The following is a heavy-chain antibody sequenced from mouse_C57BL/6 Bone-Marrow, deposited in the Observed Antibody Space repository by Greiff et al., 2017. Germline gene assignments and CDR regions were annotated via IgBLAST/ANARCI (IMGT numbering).Heavy chain of an antibody. J-gene: IGHJ4*01. CDR1: GFTFTDYY. CDR2: IRNKANGYTT. V-gene: IGHV7-3*01. D-gene: IGHD1-1*01. CDR3: ARSYYGSSYRAIDY. Sequence: EVKVVESGGGLVQPGGSLSLSCAASGFTFTDYYMSWVRQPPGKALEWLGFIRNKANGYTTEYSASVKGRFTISRDNSQSILYLQMNALRAEDSATYYGARSYYGSSYRAIDYWGQGTSVTVSS.